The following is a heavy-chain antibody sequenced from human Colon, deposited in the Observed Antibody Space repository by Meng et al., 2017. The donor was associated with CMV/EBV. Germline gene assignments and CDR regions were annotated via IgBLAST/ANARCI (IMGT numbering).Heavy chain of an antibody. J-gene: IGHJ4*02. Sequence: AGSKCTSDANNGVRQAPGQGLGWMGWFNTNNGTPTYAQCFTGRFVFSLDTSVSTAYLQISDLKADDTAVYYCARGPQQLAGLFDYWGQGTLVTVSS. CDR3: ARGPQQLAGLFDY. CDR1: GSKCTSDA. D-gene: IGHD6-13*01. CDR2: FNTNNGTP. V-gene: IGHV7-4-1*02.